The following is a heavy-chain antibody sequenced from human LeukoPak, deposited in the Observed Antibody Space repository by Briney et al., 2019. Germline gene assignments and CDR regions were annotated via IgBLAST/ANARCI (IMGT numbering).Heavy chain of an antibody. Sequence: SETLSLTCTVSGGSIRSYYWSWIRQPPGKGLEWIGYIYYSGSTNYNPSLKSRVTISVDTSKNQFSLKLSSVTAADTAVYYCARSLGEQQLVPDYWGQGTLVTVSS. D-gene: IGHD6-13*01. CDR1: GGSIRSYY. CDR3: ARSLGEQQLVPDY. CDR2: IYYSGST. V-gene: IGHV4-59*01. J-gene: IGHJ4*02.